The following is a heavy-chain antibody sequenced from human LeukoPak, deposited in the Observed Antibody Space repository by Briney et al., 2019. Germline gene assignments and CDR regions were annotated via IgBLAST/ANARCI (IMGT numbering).Heavy chain of an antibody. CDR2: IKSKSERGTT. D-gene: IGHD2-2*02. CDR1: GFTFSNGW. J-gene: IGHJ4*02. Sequence: GGSLRLSCAASGFTFSNGWMSWVRQAPGKGLEWVGRIKSKSERGTTDYAAPVKGRFTTSRDGSTNTVYLHMNSLKTEDTAVYFCTSNLYCSTSSCYTLDNWGQGTLVTVSS. V-gene: IGHV3-15*01. CDR3: TSNLYCSTSSCYTLDN.